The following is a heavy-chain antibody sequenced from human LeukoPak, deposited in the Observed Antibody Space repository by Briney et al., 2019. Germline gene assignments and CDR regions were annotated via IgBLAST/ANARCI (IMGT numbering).Heavy chain of an antibody. D-gene: IGHD4-17*01. Sequence: SETLSLTCTVSGGSISSYYWSWIRQPAGKGLEWIGRIYTSGSTNYNPSLKSRVTMSVDTSKNQFSVKLSSVTAADTAVYYCARWHYGDPPYYYYYMDVWGKGTTVTVSS. CDR2: IYTSGST. J-gene: IGHJ6*03. CDR1: GGSISSYY. V-gene: IGHV4-4*07. CDR3: ARWHYGDPPYYYYYMDV.